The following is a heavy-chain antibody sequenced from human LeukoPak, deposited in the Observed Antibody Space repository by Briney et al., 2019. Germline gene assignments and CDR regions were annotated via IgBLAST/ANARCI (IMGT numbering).Heavy chain of an antibody. J-gene: IGHJ4*02. Sequence: SETLSLTCTVSGGSVSSGSYYWSWIRQPPGKGLEWIGYIYYSGHTKYNPSLKSRVTISVDTSKNQFSLKLSSVTAADTAVYYCASIITGINRYFDYWGQGTLVTVSS. D-gene: IGHD1-20*01. CDR1: GGSVSSGSYY. V-gene: IGHV4-61*01. CDR3: ASIITGINRYFDY. CDR2: IYYSGHT.